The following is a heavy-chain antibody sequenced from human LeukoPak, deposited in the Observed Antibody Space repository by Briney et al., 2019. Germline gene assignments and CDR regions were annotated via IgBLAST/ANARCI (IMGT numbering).Heavy chain of an antibody. V-gene: IGHV4-34*01. D-gene: IGHD3-10*01. CDR3: ASFSWGSGSYNQEAIWSWFDP. Sequence: SETLSLTCAVYGGSFSDYYWSWIRQPPGKGLEWIGEINHSGSTNYNPSLKSRVTISVDTSKNQFSLKLSSVTATDTAVYYCASFSWGSGSYNQEAIWSWFDPWGQGTLVTVSS. CDR1: GGSFSDYY. CDR2: INHSGST. J-gene: IGHJ5*02.